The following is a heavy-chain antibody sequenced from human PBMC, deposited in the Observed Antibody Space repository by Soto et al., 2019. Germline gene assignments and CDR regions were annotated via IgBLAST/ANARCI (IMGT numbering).Heavy chain of an antibody. CDR2: IIPIFGTT. V-gene: IGHV1-69*01. Sequence: QAQLVQAGAEVKKPGSSVRISCRASGGTFSNDAVSWVRQAPGQGLQWMGGIIPIFGTTHYAQKFQGRVTITADESTATAYMELRSVTSEDPAVYYCATGLRTGNYGMDVWGQGTAVTVSS. CDR3: ATGLRTGNYGMDV. J-gene: IGHJ6*02. CDR1: GGTFSNDA. D-gene: IGHD3-10*01.